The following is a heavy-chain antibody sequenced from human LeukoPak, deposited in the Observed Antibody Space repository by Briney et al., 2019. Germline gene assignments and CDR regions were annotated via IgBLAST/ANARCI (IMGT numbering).Heavy chain of an antibody. V-gene: IGHV3-66*01. D-gene: IGHD4-17*01. J-gene: IGHJ4*02. CDR2: IYSGGTT. Sequence: GGSLRLSCVVSGLTVSSNYMSWVRQAPGKGLEWVSVIYSGGTTNYADSVKGRFIVYRDNSKNTLYLQMNSLRAEDTAVYYCASKLTTSYWGQGTLVTVSS. CDR3: ASKLTTSY. CDR1: GLTVSSNY.